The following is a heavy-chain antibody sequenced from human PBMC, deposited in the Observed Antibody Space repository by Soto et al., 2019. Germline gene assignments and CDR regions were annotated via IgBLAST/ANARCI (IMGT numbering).Heavy chain of an antibody. J-gene: IGHJ4*02. V-gene: IGHV4-34*01. D-gene: IGHD5-18*01. CDR3: ASRRLDTAMVPGDY. CDR1: GGSFSGYY. Sequence: PSETLSLTCAVYGGSFSGYYWSWIRQPPGKGLEWIGEINHSGSTNYNPSLKSRVTISVDTSKNQFSLKLSSVTAADTAVYYCASRRLDTAMVPGDYWGQGTLVTVS. CDR2: INHSGST.